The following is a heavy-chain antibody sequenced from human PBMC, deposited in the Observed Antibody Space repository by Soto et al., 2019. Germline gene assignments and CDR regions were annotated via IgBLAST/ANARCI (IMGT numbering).Heavy chain of an antibody. CDR1: GFIFSDYE. V-gene: IGHV3-48*03. D-gene: IGHD2-15*01. Sequence: EAELVESGGGLVQPGGSLTLSCAASGFIFSDYEVDWVRQAPGRGPEWISYISDGGSTIYYAASVKGRFTISRDDAKKSLYLQMNNLRVDDTAIYFCVREYCTGGSCFDAFELWGQGTVVTVSS. CDR2: ISDGGSTI. CDR3: VREYCTGGSCFDAFEL. J-gene: IGHJ3*01.